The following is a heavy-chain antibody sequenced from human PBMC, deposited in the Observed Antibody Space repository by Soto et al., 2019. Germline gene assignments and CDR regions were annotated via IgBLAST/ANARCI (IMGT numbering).Heavy chain of an antibody. V-gene: IGHV3-66*01. CDR3: ARAGFRLDGDYVDD. CDR2: IYSGGST. J-gene: IGHJ4*02. Sequence: PGGSLRLSCAASGFTVSSNYMSWVRQAPGKGLEWVSVIYSGGSTYYADSVKGRFTISRDNSKNTLYLQMNSLRAEDTAVYYCARAGFRLDGDYVDDWGQGSLVIVSS. D-gene: IGHD4-17*01. CDR1: GFTVSSNY.